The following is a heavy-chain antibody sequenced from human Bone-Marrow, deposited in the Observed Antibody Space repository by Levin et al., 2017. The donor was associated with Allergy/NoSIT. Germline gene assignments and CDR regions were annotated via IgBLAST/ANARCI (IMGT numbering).Heavy chain of an antibody. V-gene: IGHV4-59*01. CDR3: ARDAQTSPTRNYGMDV. CDR2: IYYSGST. CDR1: GDSISRYY. Sequence: ASETLSLTCTVSGDSISRYYWSWIRQPPGKGLEWIGYIYYSGSTNYNPSLKSRVTISVDTSKNQFSLDLNFVTAADTAVYYCARDAQTSPTRNYGMDVCGQGTTVTVSS. J-gene: IGHJ6*02.